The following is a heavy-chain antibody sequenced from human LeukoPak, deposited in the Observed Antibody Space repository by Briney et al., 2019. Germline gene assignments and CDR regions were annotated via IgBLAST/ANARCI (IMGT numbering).Heavy chain of an antibody. CDR1: GSTFSSYD. Sequence: GRSLSLSCAASGSTFSSYDMNWVRQAPGKGLEWVSSISSTSSYIYYADSVKGRFTISRDNAKNSLYLQMNSLRADDTAVYYCARGQSRYFDWYLGFFDYWGQGTLVTVSS. CDR2: ISSTSSYI. V-gene: IGHV3-21*01. D-gene: IGHD3-9*01. CDR3: ARGQSRYFDWYLGFFDY. J-gene: IGHJ4*02.